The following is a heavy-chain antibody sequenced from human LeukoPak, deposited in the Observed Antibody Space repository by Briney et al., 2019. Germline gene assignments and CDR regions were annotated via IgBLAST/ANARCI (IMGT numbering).Heavy chain of an antibody. D-gene: IGHD3-10*01. CDR3: AREAEARGVLYYYYYGMDV. CDR2: INPSGGST. J-gene: IGHJ6*02. V-gene: IGHV1-46*03. Sequence: GASVKVSCKASGYTFTSYYMHWVRQAPGQGLEWMGIINPSGGSTSYAQKFQGRVTMTRDTSTSTVYMELSSLRSEDTAVYYCAREAEARGVLYYYYYGMDVWGQGTTVTVSS. CDR1: GYTFTSYY.